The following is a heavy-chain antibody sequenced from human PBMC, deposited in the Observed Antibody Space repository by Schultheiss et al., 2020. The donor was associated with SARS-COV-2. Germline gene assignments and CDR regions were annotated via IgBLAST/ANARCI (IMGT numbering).Heavy chain of an antibody. Sequence: GESLKISCAASGFTFSGSAMHWVRQASGKGLEWVAVISYDGSNKYYADSVKGRFTISRDNSKNTLYLQMNSLRAEDTAVYYCAKDRYSGSYLDGWGQGTLVTVSS. CDR3: AKDRYSGSYLDG. V-gene: IGHV3-30*04. CDR2: ISYDGSNK. D-gene: IGHD1-26*01. J-gene: IGHJ4*02. CDR1: GFTFSGSA.